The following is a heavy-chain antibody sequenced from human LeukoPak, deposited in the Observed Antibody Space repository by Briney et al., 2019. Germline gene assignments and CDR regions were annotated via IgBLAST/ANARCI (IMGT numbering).Heavy chain of an antibody. J-gene: IGHJ3*02. CDR3: ARAMVRGVIYSAFDT. CDR2: ISAYNGNT. Sequence: ASVKVSCKASGYTFTSYGISWVRQAPGQGLEWMGWISAYNGNTNYAQKLQGRVTMTTDTSTSTAYMELRSLRSDDTAVYYCARAMVRGVIYSAFDTWGQGTMVTVSS. CDR1: GYTFTSYG. V-gene: IGHV1-18*01. D-gene: IGHD3-10*01.